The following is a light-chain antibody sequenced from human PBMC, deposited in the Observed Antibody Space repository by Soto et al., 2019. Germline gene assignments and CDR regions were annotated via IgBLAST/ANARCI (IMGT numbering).Light chain of an antibody. J-gene: IGKJ2*01. V-gene: IGKV3-15*01. CDR2: GAS. CDR1: QSVSSN. CDR3: QQYNNWPQT. Sequence: EIVMTQSPATLSVSPGERATLSCRASQSVSSNLAWYQQKPGLAPRLLIYGASTRATGIPARFSGSGSGTEFTLTISGLQSEDFAVYYCQQYNNWPQTFGQGTKLEIK.